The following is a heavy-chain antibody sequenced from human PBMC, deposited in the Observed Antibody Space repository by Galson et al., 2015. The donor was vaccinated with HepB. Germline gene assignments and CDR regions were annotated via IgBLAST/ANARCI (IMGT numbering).Heavy chain of an antibody. CDR1: GYTFTDYY. J-gene: IGHJ4*02. V-gene: IGHV1-2*02. CDR2: INPDSGGA. CDR3: AVDFGDYVSLNY. D-gene: IGHD4-17*01. Sequence: SVKVSCKASGYTFTDYYMHWVRQAPGQGLEWMGWINPDSGGANYAQKFQGRVTMTRDTSISTAYMELSSLRSDDTAVYYCAVDFGDYVSLNYWGQGTLVIVSS.